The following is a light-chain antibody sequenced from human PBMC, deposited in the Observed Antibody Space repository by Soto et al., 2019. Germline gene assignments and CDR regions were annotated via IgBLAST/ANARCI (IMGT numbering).Light chain of an antibody. J-gene: IGKJ5*01. CDR2: DAS. CDR1: QGISSA. CDR3: QQFNSYSFN. V-gene: IGKV1-13*02. Sequence: AIQLTQSPSSLSASVGDRVTITCRASQGISSALAWYQQKPGKAPKLLIYDASSLESGVPSRFSGSGSGTDFTLTISSLQPEDFATYCCQQFNSYSFNFGQGTRLEIK.